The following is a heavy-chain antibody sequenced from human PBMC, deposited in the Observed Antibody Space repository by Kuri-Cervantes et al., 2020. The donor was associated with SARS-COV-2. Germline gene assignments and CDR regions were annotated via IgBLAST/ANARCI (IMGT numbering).Heavy chain of an antibody. D-gene: IGHD2-2*01. Sequence: SETLSLTCTVSGDSISFGTYSWTWIRQTPGKGLEWIGYIYHSGSTNYNPSLKSRVTISVDTSKNQFSLKLSSVTAADTAVYYCARRGSDVVVPAAGNWFDPWGQGTLVTVSS. CDR1: GDSISFGTYS. CDR2: IYHSGST. CDR3: ARRGSDVVVPAAGNWFDP. J-gene: IGHJ5*02. V-gene: IGHV4-30-2*01.